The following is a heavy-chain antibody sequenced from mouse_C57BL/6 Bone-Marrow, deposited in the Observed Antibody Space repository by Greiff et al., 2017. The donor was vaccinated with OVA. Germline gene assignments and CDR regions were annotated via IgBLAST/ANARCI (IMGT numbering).Heavy chain of an antibody. V-gene: IGHV6-3*01. CDR1: GFTFSNYW. J-gene: IGHJ2*01. Sequence: EVKVEESGGGLVQPGGSMKLSCVASGFTFSNYWMNWVRQSPEKGLEWVAQIRLKSDNYATHYAESVKGRFTISRDDSKSSVYLQMNNLRAEDTGIYYCTASSITTVWDYWGQGTTLTVSS. CDR2: IRLKSDNYAT. D-gene: IGHD1-1*01. CDR3: TASSITTVWDY.